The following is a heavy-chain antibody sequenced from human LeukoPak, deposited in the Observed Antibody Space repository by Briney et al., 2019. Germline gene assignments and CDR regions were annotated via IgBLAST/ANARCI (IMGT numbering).Heavy chain of an antibody. V-gene: IGHV4-59*01. CDR2: IYYSGST. D-gene: IGHD3-10*01. CDR1: GGSISSYY. Sequence: PETLSLTCTVSGGSISSYYWSWIRQPPGKGLEWIGYIYYSGSTNYNPSLKSRVTISVDTSKNQFSLKLSSVTAADTAVYYCARTRVAGGSGSYSGWFDPWGQGTLVTVSS. J-gene: IGHJ5*02. CDR3: ARTRVAGGSGSYSGWFDP.